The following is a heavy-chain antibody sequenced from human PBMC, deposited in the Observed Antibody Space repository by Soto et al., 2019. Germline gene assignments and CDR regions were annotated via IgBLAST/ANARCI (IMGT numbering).Heavy chain of an antibody. CDR1: GGSISSYY. J-gene: IGHJ6*03. D-gene: IGHD3-3*01. CDR3: ARSGYYDFWSGYYPPGGDYYYYMDV. Sequence: PLETLSLTCTVSGGSISSYYLSWIRQPPGKGLEWIGYIYYSGSTNYNPSLKSRVTISVDTSKNQFSLKLSSVTAADTAVYYCARSGYYDFWSGYYPPGGDYYYYMDVWGKGTTVTVSS. V-gene: IGHV4-59*08. CDR2: IYYSGST.